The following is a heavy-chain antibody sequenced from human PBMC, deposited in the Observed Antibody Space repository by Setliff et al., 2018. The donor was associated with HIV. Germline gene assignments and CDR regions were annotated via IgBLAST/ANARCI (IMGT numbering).Heavy chain of an antibody. Sequence: PSETLSLTCAVSGGSITTTNWWTWIRQPPGKGLEWIGDIYHSGSSNYNPSLKTRVTISVDKSKNQFSLKLTSVTAADTAVYYCARDVRINTNFRLYYYYMDVWGKGTTVTVSS. D-gene: IGHD1-1*01. V-gene: IGHV4-4*02. CDR3: ARDVRINTNFRLYYYYMDV. CDR2: IYHSGSS. CDR1: GGSITTTNW. J-gene: IGHJ6*03.